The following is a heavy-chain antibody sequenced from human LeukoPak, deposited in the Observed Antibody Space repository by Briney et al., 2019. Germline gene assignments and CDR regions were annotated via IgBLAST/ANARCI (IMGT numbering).Heavy chain of an antibody. CDR1: GFTFSSYG. CDR2: ISYDGSNK. J-gene: IGHJ6*02. Sequence: PGRSLRLSCAASGFTFSSYGMRWGRQAPGKGREGGAVISYDGSNKYYADSVKGRFTISRDNSKNTLYLQMNSLRAEDTAVYYCAKEGVYYYYGMDVWRQGTTVTVPS. V-gene: IGHV3-30*18. CDR3: AKEGVYYYYGMDV.